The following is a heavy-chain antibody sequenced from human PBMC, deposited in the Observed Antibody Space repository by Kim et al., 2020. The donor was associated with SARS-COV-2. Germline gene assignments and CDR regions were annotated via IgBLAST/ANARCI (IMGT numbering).Heavy chain of an antibody. CDR3: ARGRAGVVPSPVLGLGPYYEYFFMDV. CDR1: GESFSGYQ. D-gene: IGHD3-16*01. CDR2: INHSGSI. Sequence: SETLSLTCAVYGESFSGYQWSWIRLPPGKGLEWIGQINHSGSINQNPSLKSRVTISTDTSKNQFSLKLTSVTAADTGLYYCARGRAGVVPSPVLGLGPYYEYFFMDVGGRGTTVIVSS. J-gene: IGHJ6*02. V-gene: IGHV4-34*01.